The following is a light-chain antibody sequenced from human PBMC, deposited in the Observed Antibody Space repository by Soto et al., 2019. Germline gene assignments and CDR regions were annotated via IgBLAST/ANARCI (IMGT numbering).Light chain of an antibody. CDR2: GNT. CDR3: QSYDDSLSVHYV. J-gene: IGLJ1*01. Sequence: QSVLTQPPSVSGAPGQRGTLSCTGSSSNIGSTYDVKWYQQLPGTAPKLLIHGNTNRPSGVPDRFSGSKSGTSASLAITGLQADDEADYYCQSYDDSLSVHYVFGTGTKLTVL. CDR1: SSNIGSTYD. V-gene: IGLV1-40*01.